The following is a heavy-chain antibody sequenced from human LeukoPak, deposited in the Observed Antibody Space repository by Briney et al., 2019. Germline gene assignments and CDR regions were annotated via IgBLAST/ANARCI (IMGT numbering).Heavy chain of an antibody. CDR1: GFTFSSYA. CDR3: ARVRVRAVIITYYYYGMDV. V-gene: IGHV3-30*04. CDR2: ISYDGGNK. Sequence: PGRSLRLSCAASGFTFSSYAIHWVRQAPGKGLQWVAVISYDGGNKYYANSVKGRFTISRVNSKNTLYLQMNSLRPDDTAVYYCARVRVRAVIITYYYYGMDVWGQGTTVTVSS. D-gene: IGHD3-10*01. J-gene: IGHJ6*02.